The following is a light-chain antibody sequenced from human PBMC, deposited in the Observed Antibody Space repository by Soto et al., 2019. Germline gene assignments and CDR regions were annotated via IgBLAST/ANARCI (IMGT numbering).Light chain of an antibody. CDR1: QSIVSW. CDR3: HQYHSYWT. CDR2: KAS. J-gene: IGKJ1*01. V-gene: IGKV1-5*03. Sequence: DIQMTQSPSTLSAFVGDRVTITCRASQSIVSWLAWYQQKPGKVPKLLIYKASTLQNGVPSRFSGSGSGTEFPLPISSLQPDDFATYYCHQYHSYWTFGQGTKVEIK.